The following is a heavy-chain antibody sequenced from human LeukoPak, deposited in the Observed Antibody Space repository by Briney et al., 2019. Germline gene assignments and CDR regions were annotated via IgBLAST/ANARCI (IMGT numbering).Heavy chain of an antibody. CDR3: ARASPSEDYDYGMDV. CDR1: GGSISSYY. V-gene: IGHV4-59*01. Sequence: SETLSLTCTVSGGSISSYYWSWIRQPPGKGLEWIGYIYYSGSTNYNPSLKSRVTISVDTSKNQFSLKLNSVTAADTAVYYCARASPSEDYDYGMDVWGQGTTVTVSS. CDR2: IYYSGST. J-gene: IGHJ6*02.